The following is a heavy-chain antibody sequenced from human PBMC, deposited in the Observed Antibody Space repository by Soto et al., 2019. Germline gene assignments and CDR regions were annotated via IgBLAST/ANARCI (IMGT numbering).Heavy chain of an antibody. V-gene: IGHV3-21*06. CDR3: ARARGNDWYEDY. CDR1: GFTFSSYS. J-gene: IGHJ4*02. Sequence: VQLVESGGGLVKPGGSLRLSCAASGFTFSSYSFNWVRQAPGKGLEWVSIITPTSTFISYADSVRGRFTISRDNAKNSLYLQMDSLGAGDTAVYYCARARGNDWYEDYWGQGTLVTVSS. D-gene: IGHD1-1*01. CDR2: ITPTSTFI.